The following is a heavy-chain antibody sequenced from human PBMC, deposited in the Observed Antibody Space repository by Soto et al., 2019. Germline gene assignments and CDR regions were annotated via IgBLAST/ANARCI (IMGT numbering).Heavy chain of an antibody. CDR1: GFSISSNY. D-gene: IGHD2-21*01. V-gene: IGHV3-53*02. Sequence: ELQLVETGGGLIQTGGSLRLSCAASGFSISSNYIAWVRQPPGKGLEWVSTTFSGGNTDYAASVKGRCSISRDNYKNTLYLQMDNLRVEDTAVYYCARKPSSAIQGWAFGMDVWGQGTTVSASS. J-gene: IGHJ6*02. CDR2: TFSGGNT. CDR3: ARKPSSAIQGWAFGMDV.